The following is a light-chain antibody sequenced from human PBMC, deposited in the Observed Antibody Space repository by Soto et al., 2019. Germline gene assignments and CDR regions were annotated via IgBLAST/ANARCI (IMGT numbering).Light chain of an antibody. CDR1: QSISSY. J-gene: IGKJ1*01. CDR2: AAS. V-gene: IGKV1-39*01. Sequence: DIQMIQSPSSLSASVGDRVTITCRASQSISSYLNWYRHKPGKAPKLLIYAASSLQSGVPSRFSGSGSGTDFTLTISTLQPEDFATYYCHQTFSTRSWTFGQRTKVDI. CDR3: HQTFSTRSWT.